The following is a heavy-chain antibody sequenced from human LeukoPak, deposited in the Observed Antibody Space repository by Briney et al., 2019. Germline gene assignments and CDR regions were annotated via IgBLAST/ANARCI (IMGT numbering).Heavy chain of an antibody. CDR3: ARGVGAVAANHYYYYGMDV. CDR1: GGSISSYY. V-gene: IGHV4-59*01. D-gene: IGHD2-15*01. CDR2: IYYSGSA. J-gene: IGHJ6*02. Sequence: SETLSLTCTVSGGSISSYYWSWIRQPPGKGLEWIGYIYYSGSADYNPSLKSRVTISLDTSKNQFSLKLSSVTAADTAVYYCARGVGAVAANHYYYYGMDVWGQGTTVTVSS.